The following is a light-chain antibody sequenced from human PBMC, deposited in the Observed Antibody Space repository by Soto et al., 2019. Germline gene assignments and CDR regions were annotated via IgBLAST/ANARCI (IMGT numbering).Light chain of an antibody. J-gene: IGLJ2*01. Sequence: QSVLTQPSSASGTPGQRVTISCSGSGSNIGSNYVHWYQQLPGMAPRVLIYNDDQRPSGVFDRFSGSKSGTSASLAITGLRSEDEADYYCAAWDGSLTALVFGGGTQLTVL. V-gene: IGLV1-47*01. CDR2: NDD. CDR3: AAWDGSLTALV. CDR1: GSNIGSNY.